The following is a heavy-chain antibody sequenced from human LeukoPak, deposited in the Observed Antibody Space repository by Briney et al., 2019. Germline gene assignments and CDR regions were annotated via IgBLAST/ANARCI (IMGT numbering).Heavy chain of an antibody. V-gene: IGHV3-74*01. Sequence: GGSLRLSCAASGFTFRDYWMHRIRQAPGKGLVWVSRVKGDGSHTIYADSVKGRFTISRDNAKNTLYLQMKSLRVEDTALYYCVRDWDHFDFDSWGQGTLVAVSS. D-gene: IGHD1-26*01. CDR2: VKGDGSHT. CDR1: GFTFRDYW. J-gene: IGHJ5*01. CDR3: VRDWDHFDFDS.